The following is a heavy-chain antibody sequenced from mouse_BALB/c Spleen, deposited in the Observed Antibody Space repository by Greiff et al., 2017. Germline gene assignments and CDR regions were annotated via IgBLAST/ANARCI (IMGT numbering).Heavy chain of an antibody. CDR3: ARGYYGSSFDY. CDR2: ISYSGST. Sequence: EVQLVESGPGLVKPSQSLSLTCTVTGYSITSDYAWNWIRQFPGNKLEWMGYISYSGSTSYNPSLKSRISITRDTSKNQFFLQLNSVTTEDTATYYCARGYYGSSFDYWGQGTTLTVSS. V-gene: IGHV3-2*02. J-gene: IGHJ2*01. CDR1: GYSITSDYA. D-gene: IGHD1-1*01.